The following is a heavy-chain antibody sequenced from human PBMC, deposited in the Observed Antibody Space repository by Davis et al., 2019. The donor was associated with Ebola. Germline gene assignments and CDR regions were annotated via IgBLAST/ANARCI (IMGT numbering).Heavy chain of an antibody. V-gene: IGHV3-48*03. D-gene: IGHD3-3*01. CDR2: ISSSGSTI. Sequence: GGSLRLSCAASEFPFSNYEMNWVRQAPGKGLEWVSYISSSGSTIYYADSLKGRFTISRDNAKNSLYLQMNGLRAEDTAVYYCARSRVTFFDFWSGNYGAPFDYWGQGTLVAVSS. J-gene: IGHJ4*02. CDR3: ARSRVTFFDFWSGNYGAPFDY. CDR1: EFPFSNYE.